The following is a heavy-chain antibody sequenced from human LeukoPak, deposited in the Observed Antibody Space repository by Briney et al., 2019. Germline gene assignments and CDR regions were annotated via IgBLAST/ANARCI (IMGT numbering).Heavy chain of an antibody. CDR1: GGSISNTNW. CDR2: VHLDGRT. J-gene: IGHJ4*02. CDR3: AREGGFYRPLDY. V-gene: IGHV4-4*02. Sequence: PSGTLSLTCGVSGGSISNTNWWTWVRQPPGKGLEWIGEVHLDGRTNYNPSLESRLTMSVDVSENQVSLKLTSVTAADTAVYYCAREGGFYRPLDYSGQGTLVTVSS. D-gene: IGHD3-3*01.